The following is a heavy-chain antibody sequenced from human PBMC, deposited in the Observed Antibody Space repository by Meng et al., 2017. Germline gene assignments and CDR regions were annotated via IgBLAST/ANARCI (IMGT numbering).Heavy chain of an antibody. V-gene: IGHV3-23*04. D-gene: IGHD3-16*01. CDR2: ISGSGGST. J-gene: IGHJ4*02. Sequence: EGDVVESGGGLVQPGGSLRLSCAASGFTFSSYAMSWVRQAPGKGLEWVSAISGSGGSTYYADSVKGRFTISRDNSKNTLYLQMNSLRAEDTAVYYCAKADLRGYMLRFDYWGQGTLVTVSS. CDR3: AKADLRGYMLRFDY. CDR1: GFTFSSYA.